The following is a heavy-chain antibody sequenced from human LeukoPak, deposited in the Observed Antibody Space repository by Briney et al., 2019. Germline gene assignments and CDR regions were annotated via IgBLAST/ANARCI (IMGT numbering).Heavy chain of an antibody. CDR1: GFTSSSFA. J-gene: IGHJ4*02. CDR2: ISGSGGST. Sequence: GGSLRLSCAVSGFTSSSFAISWVRQAPGKGLEWVSGISGSGGSTYYADSVKGRFTISRDNAKNSMYLQMNSLRAEDTAVYYCTRDPGRCTSTSCYPDYWGQGTLVTVSS. D-gene: IGHD2-2*01. CDR3: TRDPGRCTSTSCYPDY. V-gene: IGHV3-21*01.